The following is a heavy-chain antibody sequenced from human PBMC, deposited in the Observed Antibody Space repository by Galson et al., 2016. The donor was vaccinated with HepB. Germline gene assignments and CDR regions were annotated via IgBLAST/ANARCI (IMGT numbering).Heavy chain of an antibody. V-gene: IGHV3-21*03. CDR1: GFSFSNFG. D-gene: IGHD2/OR15-2a*01. Sequence: SLRLSCAASGFSFSNFGMNWVRQAPGKGLEWVASISSSSAHIYYADAVKARLTISRDNAKNSMSLQLESLRAEDSGVYFCARGFLQRTLDLWGQGTLISVSS. CDR2: ISSSSAHI. CDR3: ARGFLQRTLDL. J-gene: IGHJ4*02.